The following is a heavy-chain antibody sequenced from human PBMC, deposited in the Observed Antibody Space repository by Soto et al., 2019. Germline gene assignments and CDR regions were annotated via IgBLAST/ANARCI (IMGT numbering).Heavy chain of an antibody. J-gene: IGHJ5*02. V-gene: IGHV4-59*01. D-gene: IGHD1-26*01. Sequence: SETLSLTCTVSGGSISSYYWSWIRQPPGKGLEWIGYIYYSGSTNYNPSLKSRVTISVDTSKNQFSLKLSSVTAADTAVYYCARLSIGGVGASDCFDPWGQGTLVTISS. CDR3: ARLSIGGVGASDCFDP. CDR1: GGSISSYY. CDR2: IYYSGST.